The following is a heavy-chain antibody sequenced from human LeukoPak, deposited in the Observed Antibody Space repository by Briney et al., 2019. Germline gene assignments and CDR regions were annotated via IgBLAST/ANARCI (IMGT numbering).Heavy chain of an antibody. CDR3: AKVIISTKYYSGMDV. CDR1: GFTFSNYG. V-gene: IGHV3-30*18. Sequence: GGSLRLSCAASGFTFSNYGMHWVRQAPGKGLEWAALISYDGSSKYYADSVKGRFTISRDNSKNTVYLQMDSLRAEDTAVYYCAKVIISTKYYSGMDVWGQGTTVTVSS. J-gene: IGHJ6*02. CDR2: ISYDGSSK. D-gene: IGHD3-10*01.